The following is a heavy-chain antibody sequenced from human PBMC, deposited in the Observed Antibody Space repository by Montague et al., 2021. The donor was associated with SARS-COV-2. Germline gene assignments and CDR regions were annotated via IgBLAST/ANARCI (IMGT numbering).Heavy chain of an antibody. CDR1: GGSISSGGYY. Sequence: TLSLTCTVSGGSISSGGYYWSWIRQHPGKGLEWIGYIHYSGSTYYNPSLRSRVTISVDTSKNQFSLKLSSVTAADTAVYYCARAGTITMIVVVIDAFDIWGQGTMVTVSS. V-gene: IGHV4-31*03. D-gene: IGHD3-22*01. J-gene: IGHJ3*02. CDR2: IHYSGST. CDR3: ARAGTITMIVVVIDAFDI.